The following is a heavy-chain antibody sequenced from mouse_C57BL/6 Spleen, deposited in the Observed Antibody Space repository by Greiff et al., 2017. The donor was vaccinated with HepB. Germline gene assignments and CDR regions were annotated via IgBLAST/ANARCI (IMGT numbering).Heavy chain of an antibody. D-gene: IGHD1-1*01. CDR3: AREVGTTVLDY. CDR2: IYPRSGNT. Sequence: VKLQESGAELARPGASVKLSCKASGYTFTSYGISWVKQRTGQGLEWIGEIYPRSGNTYYNAKFKGKATLTADKSSSTAYMELHSLTSEDSAVYFCAREVGTTVLDYWGQGTTLTVSS. J-gene: IGHJ2*01. V-gene: IGHV1-81*01. CDR1: GYTFTSYG.